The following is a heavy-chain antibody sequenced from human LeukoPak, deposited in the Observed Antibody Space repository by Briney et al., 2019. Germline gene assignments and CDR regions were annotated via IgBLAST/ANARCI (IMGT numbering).Heavy chain of an antibody. J-gene: IGHJ5*02. CDR1: GFTFSSYA. V-gene: IGHV3-21*01. CDR3: ARGKTSQNIVTRKTYNWFDP. CDR2: ISSSSNYI. D-gene: IGHD2/OR15-2a*01. Sequence: GGSLRLSCAASGFTFSSYAMHWVRQAPGKGLEWVSSISSSSNYIYYADSVKGRFTISRDNAKNSLYLQMKSLRAEDTAVYYCARGKTSQNIVTRKTYNWFDPWGQGTLVTVSS.